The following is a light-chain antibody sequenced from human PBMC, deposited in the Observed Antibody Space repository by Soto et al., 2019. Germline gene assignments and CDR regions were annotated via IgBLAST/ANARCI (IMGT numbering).Light chain of an antibody. CDR1: QSIGTD. Sequence: IVLTQSPSTLSLSPGERVTLSCRASQSIGTDLVWYQQKPGQSPRLLISEASNRATDIPVRFSGSGSGTDFPLTITGLEPEDFAVYHCQQRRDWPLTFGGGNRVEIK. CDR2: EAS. V-gene: IGKV3-11*01. J-gene: IGKJ4*01. CDR3: QQRRDWPLT.